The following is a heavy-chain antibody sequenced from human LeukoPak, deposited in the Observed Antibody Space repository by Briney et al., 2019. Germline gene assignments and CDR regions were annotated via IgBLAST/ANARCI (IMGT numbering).Heavy chain of an antibody. V-gene: IGHV3-66*01. CDR2: FYSGGAT. Sequence: SGGSLRLSCAASGLTVSSTYMSWVRQAPGKGLEWVSVFYSGGATYYADSVRGRFTISRDNSKNSLYLQMHSLRAEDTAVYYCAACGDGYNYFDYWGQGILVTVSS. CDR3: AACGDGYNYFDY. J-gene: IGHJ4*02. D-gene: IGHD5-24*01. CDR1: GLTVSSTY.